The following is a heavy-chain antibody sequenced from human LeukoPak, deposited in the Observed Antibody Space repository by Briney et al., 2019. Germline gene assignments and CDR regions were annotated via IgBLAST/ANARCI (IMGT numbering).Heavy chain of an antibody. D-gene: IGHD2-2*03. J-gene: IGHJ4*02. CDR2: IYPDESNI. Sequence: GESLKISCKGSGYSFATYWIAWVRQMPGKGLEWMGIIYPDESNIRYSPSFQGQVTISADKSISTAYLQWSSLKASDTAIYYCARPPSRGYSSSFEYWGQGTPVTISS. CDR1: GYSFATYW. V-gene: IGHV5-51*01. CDR3: ARPPSRGYSSSFEY.